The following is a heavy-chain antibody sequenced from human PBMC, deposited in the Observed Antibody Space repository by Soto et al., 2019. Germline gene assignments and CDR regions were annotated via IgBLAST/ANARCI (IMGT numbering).Heavy chain of an antibody. CDR3: ARDMNTVTHGRREEYY. J-gene: IGHJ4*02. D-gene: IGHD4-17*01. CDR1: RYTFTHYG. CDR2: ISAYNGDT. Sequence: ASVKVSCKASRYTFTHYGINWVRQAPGQGLEWMGWISAYNGDTNYAQKLQGRVTMTTDTSTSTAYMELRSLRSDDTALYYCARDMNTVTHGRREEYYWGQGTLVTVSS. V-gene: IGHV1-18*04.